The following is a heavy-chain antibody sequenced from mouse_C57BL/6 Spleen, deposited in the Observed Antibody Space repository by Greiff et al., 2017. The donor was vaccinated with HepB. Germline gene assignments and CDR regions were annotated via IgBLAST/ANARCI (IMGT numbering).Heavy chain of an antibody. J-gene: IGHJ2*01. CDR2: IDPSDSYT. CDR1: GYTFTSYW. D-gene: IGHD2-3*01. Sequence: QVQLQQPGAELVKPGASVKLSCKASGYTFTSYWMQWVKQRPGQGLEWIGEIDPSDSYTNYNQKFKGKATLTVDTSSSTAYMQLSSLTSEDSAVYYCARSRDGYYPDYWGQGTTLTVSS. V-gene: IGHV1-50*01. CDR3: ARSRDGYYPDY.